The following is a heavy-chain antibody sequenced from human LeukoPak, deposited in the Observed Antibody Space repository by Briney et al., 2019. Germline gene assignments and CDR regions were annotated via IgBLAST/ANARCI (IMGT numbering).Heavy chain of an antibody. CDR1: GDSIRSGSYY. CDR3: ARDRGFMVRGSRRGYDDYYYYMDV. V-gene: IGHV4-39*07. Sequence: SETLSLTCTVSGDSIRSGSYYWGWIRQPPGKGLEWIGNIYYSGSTYSNPSLKSRVTISLDTSKNQFSLKLSSMTAADTAVYYCARDRGFMVRGSRRGYDDYYYYMDVWGKGTTVTISS. CDR2: IYYSGST. J-gene: IGHJ6*03. D-gene: IGHD3-10*01.